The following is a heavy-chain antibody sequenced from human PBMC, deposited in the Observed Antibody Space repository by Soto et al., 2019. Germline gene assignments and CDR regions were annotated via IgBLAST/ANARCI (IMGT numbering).Heavy chain of an antibody. V-gene: IGHV1-69*12. D-gene: IGHD4-4*01. Sequence: QVQLVQSGAEVKKPGSSVKVSCKASGGTFSSYAISWVRQAPGQGLEWMGGIIPIFGTANYAQKFQGRVTNTADESTSTAYMGLSSLRSEDTAVYYCASSTTVSEYYYYGMDVWGQGTTVTVSS. J-gene: IGHJ6*02. CDR2: IIPIFGTA. CDR3: ASSTTVSEYYYYGMDV. CDR1: GGTFSSYA.